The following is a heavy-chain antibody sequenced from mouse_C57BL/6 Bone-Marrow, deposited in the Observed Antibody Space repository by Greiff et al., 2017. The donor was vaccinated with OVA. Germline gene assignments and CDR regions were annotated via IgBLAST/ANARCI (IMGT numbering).Heavy chain of an antibody. CDR3: ARGGYYYGSSYAMDY. D-gene: IGHD1-1*01. CDR2: IDPSDSYT. V-gene: IGHV1-50*01. CDR1: GYTFTSYW. J-gene: IGHJ4*01. Sequence: QVQLQQPGAELVKPGASVKLSCKASGYTFTSYWMQWVKQRPGQGLEWIGEIDPSDSYTNYNQKFKGKATLTVDTSSSTAYMQLSSLTSEDSAVYYCARGGYYYGSSYAMDYWGQGTSVTVSS.